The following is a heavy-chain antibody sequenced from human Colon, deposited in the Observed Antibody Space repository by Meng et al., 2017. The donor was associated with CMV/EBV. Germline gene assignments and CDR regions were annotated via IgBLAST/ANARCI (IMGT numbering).Heavy chain of an antibody. J-gene: IGHJ4*02. D-gene: IGHD6-6*01. CDR1: GFTFSSYA. CDR2: ISYDGSNK. Sequence: GGSLRLSCAASGFTFSSYAMHWVRQAPGKGLEWVAVISYDGSNKYYADSVKGRFTISRDNSKNTLYLQMSSLRAEDTAVYYCARATESSSGYYFNYWGQGTLVTVSS. V-gene: IGHV3-30*04. CDR3: ARATESSSGYYFNY.